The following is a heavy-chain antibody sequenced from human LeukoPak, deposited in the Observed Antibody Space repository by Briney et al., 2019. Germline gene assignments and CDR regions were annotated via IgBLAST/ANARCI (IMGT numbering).Heavy chain of an antibody. CDR1: GGSFSGYD. Sequence: SETLSLTCAVYGGSFSGYDWSWIRQPPGKGLEWIGEIRHSGSTNYNPSLKSRVTTESDTSKNQFSLKRSSMTAAEAAVYYCSRRGHNLYYYDSSGSHKAFDIWGQGTMVTVSS. J-gene: IGHJ3*02. CDR2: IRHSGST. D-gene: IGHD3-22*01. V-gene: IGHV4-34*01. CDR3: SRRGHNLYYYDSSGSHKAFDI.